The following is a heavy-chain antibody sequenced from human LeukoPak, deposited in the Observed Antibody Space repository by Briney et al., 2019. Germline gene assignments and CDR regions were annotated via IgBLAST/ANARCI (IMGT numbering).Heavy chain of an antibody. D-gene: IGHD6-19*01. CDR3: ATAGGSSGSYPLIY. J-gene: IGHJ4*02. CDR2: ITGSGSYT. V-gene: IGHV3-23*01. CDR1: GFTFSNYA. Sequence: PGGSLRLSCAASGFTFSNYAMNWVRQAPGQGLERVSVITGSGSYTYYADSAKGRFTISRDNSKNTLFLQMNSLRAEDMAVYYCATAGGSSGSYPLIYWGQGTLVTVSS.